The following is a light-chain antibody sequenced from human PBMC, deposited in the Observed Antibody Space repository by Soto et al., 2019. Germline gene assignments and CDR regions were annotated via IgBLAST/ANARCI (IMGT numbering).Light chain of an antibody. Sequence: EIVLTQSPATLSLSPGERATLSCGASQSIDKNYLGWYQQKPGLAPRLLIYDVSNRATGIPDRFSGSGSGTDFTLTSTRLEPEDFAVYYCQQYAHSPLTFGGGTKVEIK. CDR1: QSIDKNY. CDR3: QQYAHSPLT. J-gene: IGKJ4*01. CDR2: DVS. V-gene: IGKV3D-20*01.